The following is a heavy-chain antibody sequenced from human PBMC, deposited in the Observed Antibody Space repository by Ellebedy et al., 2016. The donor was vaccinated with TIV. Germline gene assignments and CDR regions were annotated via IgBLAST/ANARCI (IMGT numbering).Heavy chain of an antibody. CDR2: INPNSGGT. CDR1: VYTFTGYY. V-gene: IGHV1-2*02. J-gene: IGHJ2*01. Sequence: ASVKVSXXASVYTFTGYYMHWVRQAPGQGLEWMGWINPNSGGTNYAQKLQGRVTMTTDTSTSTAYMELRSLRSDDTAVYYCARWASGYFDLWGRGTLVTVSS. CDR3: ARWASGYFDL.